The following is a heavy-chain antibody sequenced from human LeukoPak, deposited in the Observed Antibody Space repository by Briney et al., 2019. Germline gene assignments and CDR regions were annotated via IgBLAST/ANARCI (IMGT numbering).Heavy chain of an antibody. CDR3: AKHYYDSSGTPRYFDY. CDR1: GFTFSSYA. CDR2: IGGTNGRT. J-gene: IGHJ4*02. D-gene: IGHD3-22*01. V-gene: IGHV3-23*01. Sequence: SGGSLRLSCAAPGFTFSSYAMSWVRLAPGKGLEWVSAIGGTNGRTYYADSVKGRFTISRDNSKNTLYLQMNSLRDEDTAVYYCAKHYYDSSGTPRYFDYWGQGTLVTVSS.